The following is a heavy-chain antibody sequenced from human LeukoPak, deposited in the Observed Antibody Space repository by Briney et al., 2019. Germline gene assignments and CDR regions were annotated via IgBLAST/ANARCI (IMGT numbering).Heavy chain of an antibody. CDR3: ARQGALVKGIDY. CDR1: GYTFTGYY. Sequence: ASVKVSCKASGYTFTGYYMHWVRQAPGQGLEWMGWINPNSGVTNYAQKFQGRVTMTRDTSISTVYMELSRLRSDNTAVYYCARQGALVKGIDYWGQGTLVTVSS. J-gene: IGHJ4*02. CDR2: INPNSGVT. D-gene: IGHD6-13*01. V-gene: IGHV1-2*02.